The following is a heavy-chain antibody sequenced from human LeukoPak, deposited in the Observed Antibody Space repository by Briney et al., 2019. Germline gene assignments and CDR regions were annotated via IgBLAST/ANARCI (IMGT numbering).Heavy chain of an antibody. CDR1: GYTFTGHY. Sequence: ASVKVSCKASGYTFTGHYFHWLRQAPEQGLEWMGWIKPDTGATNFAQKFHGRLTMTTDTSTSTGYMELRSLTSDDTAMYYCARDHDFGPDYWGQGTLVTVS. D-gene: IGHD4/OR15-4a*01. CDR2: IKPDTGAT. J-gene: IGHJ4*02. CDR3: ARDHDFGPDY. V-gene: IGHV1-2*02.